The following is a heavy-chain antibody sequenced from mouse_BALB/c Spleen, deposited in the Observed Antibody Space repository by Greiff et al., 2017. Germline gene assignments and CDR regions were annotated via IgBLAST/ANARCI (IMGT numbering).Heavy chain of an antibody. CDR3: ARWGDGYSFDY. CDR2: IYPYNGGT. Sequence: EVQLQQSGPELVKPGASVKISCKASGYTFTDYNMHWVKQSHGKSLEWIGYIYPYNGGTGYNQKFKSKATLTVDNSSSTAYMELRSLTSEDSAVYYCARWGDGYSFDYGGQGTTLTVSS. V-gene: IGHV1S29*02. J-gene: IGHJ2*01. D-gene: IGHD2-3*01. CDR1: GYTFTDYN.